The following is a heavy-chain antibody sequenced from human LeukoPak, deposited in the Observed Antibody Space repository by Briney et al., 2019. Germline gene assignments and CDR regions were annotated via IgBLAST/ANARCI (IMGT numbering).Heavy chain of an antibody. V-gene: IGHV3-48*03. CDR3: ARGSLVHYYGSGSYRIRAGFDY. CDR2: INDMGSTI. CDR1: GFTFSSYE. J-gene: IGHJ4*02. D-gene: IGHD3-10*01. Sequence: PGGSLRLSCAASGFTFSSYEMNWVRQAPGKGLEWASYINDMGSTIYYADSVKGRFTISRDNAKNSLYLQMNSLRAEDTAVYYCARGSLVHYYGSGSYRIRAGFDYWGQGTLVTVSS.